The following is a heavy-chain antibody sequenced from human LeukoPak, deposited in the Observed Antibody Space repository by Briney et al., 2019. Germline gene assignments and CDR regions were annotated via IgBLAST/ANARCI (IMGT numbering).Heavy chain of an antibody. CDR3: VRDALEGYYSYYYMDV. Sequence: PSETLCLTCSVSGGPIISHYWSWIRQPPGKGLEWIWYISNSGSTDYKPSLRSRVTISINTSKNQFSLKLASVTAADSAVYYCVRDALEGYYSYYYMDVWGRGTTVTVSS. CDR1: GGPIISHY. V-gene: IGHV4-59*11. CDR2: ISNSGST. J-gene: IGHJ6*03. D-gene: IGHD1-1*01.